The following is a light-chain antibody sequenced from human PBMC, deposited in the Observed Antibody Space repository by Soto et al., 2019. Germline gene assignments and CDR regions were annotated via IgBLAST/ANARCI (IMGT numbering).Light chain of an antibody. Sequence: DIQMTHSPSSLSASVGDRVTITCRASQSISSYLNWFQQKPGKAPKLLIYAASTLQSGVPSRFSGSGSGTDFTLTISSLQPEDFATYFCQQSFGVSQFTFGGGTKVDIK. CDR1: QSISSY. V-gene: IGKV1-39*01. CDR3: QQSFGVSQFT. J-gene: IGKJ4*01. CDR2: AAS.